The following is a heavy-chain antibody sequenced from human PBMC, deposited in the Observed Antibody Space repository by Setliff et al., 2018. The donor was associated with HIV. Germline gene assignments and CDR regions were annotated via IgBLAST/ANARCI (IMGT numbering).Heavy chain of an antibody. D-gene: IGHD3-3*01. CDR1: GYSFTTYW. J-gene: IGHJ3*02. V-gene: IGHV5-51*03. Sequence: PGESLKISCKGSGYSFTTYWIGWVRQMPGKGLEWMGIIYPYDSDTRYSPSFQGQVTISADKSISTAYVQWSGLKASDTAVYYCARRPYYDSWSGHQAFDIWGQGTMVTVSS. CDR2: IYPYDSDT. CDR3: ARRPYYDSWSGHQAFDI.